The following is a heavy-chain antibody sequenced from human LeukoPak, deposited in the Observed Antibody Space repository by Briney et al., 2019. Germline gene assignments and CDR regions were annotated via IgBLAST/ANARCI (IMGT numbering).Heavy chain of an antibody. D-gene: IGHD4-11*01. CDR1: GGSITSYY. J-gene: IGHJ4*02. CDR3: ARLYSSSLGRVFDY. CDR2: IYNSGSA. V-gene: IGHV4-59*01. Sequence: SETLSLTCTVSGGSITSYYWSWIRQPPGKGLEWIGYIYNSGSANYNPSLKSRVTISVDTSKNQFSLKLSSVTAADTAVYYCARLYSSSLGRVFDYWGQGTLVTVSS.